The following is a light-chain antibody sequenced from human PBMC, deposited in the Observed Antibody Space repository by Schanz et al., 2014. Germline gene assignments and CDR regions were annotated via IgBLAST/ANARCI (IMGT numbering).Light chain of an antibody. V-gene: IGKV3-20*01. CDR2: GAF. Sequence: EIVLTQSPGTLSLSPGERATLSCTASQSISGYDLAWYQQKPGQAPRLLIYGAFDRATGIPDRFSGSGSGTVFTLTISRLEPEDFAVYYCQQYGSSPQTFGQGTKVEIK. CDR3: QQYGSSPQT. CDR1: QSISGYD. J-gene: IGKJ1*01.